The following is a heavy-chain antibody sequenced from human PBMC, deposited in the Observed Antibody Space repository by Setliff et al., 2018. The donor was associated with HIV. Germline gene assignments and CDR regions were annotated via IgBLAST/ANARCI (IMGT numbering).Heavy chain of an antibody. V-gene: IGHV4-34*01. CDR2: ITDDGTA. CDR3: ARGRDYTGSWFRPFYLDF. J-gene: IGHJ4*01. Sequence: SETLSLTCAVYGGSLTNYYWSWIRQSPGKGLEWIGEITDDGTATYTSSLKSRVTISLDTSKKQLSLKVTSVTAADTAIYYCARGRDYTGSWFRPFYLDFWGHGNLVTVSS. D-gene: IGHD3-3*01. CDR1: GGSLTNYY.